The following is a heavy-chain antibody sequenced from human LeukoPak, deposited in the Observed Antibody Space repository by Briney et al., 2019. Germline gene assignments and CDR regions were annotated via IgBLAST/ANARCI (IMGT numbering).Heavy chain of an antibody. V-gene: IGHV3-21*01. CDR2: ISSSSSYI. D-gene: IGHD3-3*01. J-gene: IGHJ4*02. CDR1: GFTFSSYI. Sequence: PGGSLRLSCAASGFTFSSYIMNWVRQAPGKGLEWVSSISSSSSYIYYADSVKGRFTISRDNAKNSLYLQMNSLRAEDTAVYYCARNPSYDFWSGYYYWGQGTLVTVSS. CDR3: ARNPSYDFWSGYYY.